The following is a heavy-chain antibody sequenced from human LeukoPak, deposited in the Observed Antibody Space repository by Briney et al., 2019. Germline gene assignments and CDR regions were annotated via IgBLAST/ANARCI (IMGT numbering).Heavy chain of an antibody. D-gene: IGHD3-3*01. CDR2: IRYDGSNK. CDR1: GFTFSSYG. CDR3: ARDLSGYHDY. J-gene: IGHJ4*02. V-gene: IGHV3-30*02. Sequence: GGSLRLSCAASGFTFSSYGMHWVRQAPGKGLEWVAFIRYDGSNKYYADSVKGRFTISRDNAKNTLYLQMNSLRADDTAVYYCARDLSGYHDYWGQGTLVTVSS.